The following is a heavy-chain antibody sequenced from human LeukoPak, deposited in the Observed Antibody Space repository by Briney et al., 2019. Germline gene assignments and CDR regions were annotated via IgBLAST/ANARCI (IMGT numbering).Heavy chain of an antibody. V-gene: IGHV3-30*19. D-gene: IGHD3-22*01. CDR1: GFTFSSYG. CDR2: ISYDGSNK. CDR3: ARAGGSSGYWLDY. Sequence: GGSLRLSCAASGFTFSSYGMNWVRQAPGKGLEWVAVISYDGSNKYYADSVKGRFTISRDNSKNTLYLQMNSLRAEDTAVYYCARAGGSSGYWLDYWGQGTLVTVSS. J-gene: IGHJ4*02.